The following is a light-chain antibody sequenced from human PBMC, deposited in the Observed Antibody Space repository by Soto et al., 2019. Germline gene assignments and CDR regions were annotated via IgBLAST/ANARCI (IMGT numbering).Light chain of an antibody. CDR1: QDISNY. CDR3: QKYNTASRT. CDR2: AAS. J-gene: IGKJ1*01. V-gene: IGKV1-27*01. Sequence: DIQMTQSPSSLSASVGDRVTITCRTSQDISNYLAWYQQKPGKVPKLLIYAASSLRSGVPSRFSGRGSGTLFTLTISSLQPEDFATYYCQKYNTASRTFGQGTKVDIK.